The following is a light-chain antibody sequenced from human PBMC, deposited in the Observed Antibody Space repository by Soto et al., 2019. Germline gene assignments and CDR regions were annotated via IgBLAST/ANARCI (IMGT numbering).Light chain of an antibody. V-gene: IGKV2-24*01. CDR3: MQATQSSWT. Sequence: DVVITQTPLSSPVTLGQAASISCRSSQSLFHNDGNNYLSWFQQRPGQPPRLLIYKVSDRFSGVPDRFSGSGAGTDFTLTISRVEAEDVGVYYCMQATQSSWTFGQGTKVE. CDR2: KVS. J-gene: IGKJ1*01. CDR1: QSLFHNDGNNY.